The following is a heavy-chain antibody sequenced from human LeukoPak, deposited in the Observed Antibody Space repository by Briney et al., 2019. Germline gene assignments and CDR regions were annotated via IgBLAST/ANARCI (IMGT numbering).Heavy chain of an antibody. D-gene: IGHD3-22*01. CDR2: ISGSGGST. Sequence: PAGGSLRLSCAGSGFTFSSYAMSWVRQAPGKGLEWVSAISGSGGSTYYADSVKGRFTISRDNSKNTLYLQMNSLRAEDTAVYYCAKVAHYYDSRYFDYWGQGTLVTVSS. J-gene: IGHJ4*02. CDR3: AKVAHYYDSRYFDY. CDR1: GFTFSSYA. V-gene: IGHV3-23*01.